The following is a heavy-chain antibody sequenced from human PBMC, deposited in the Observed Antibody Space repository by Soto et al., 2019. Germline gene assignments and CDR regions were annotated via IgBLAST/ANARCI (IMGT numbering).Heavy chain of an antibody. CDR3: ARDSTDADSGSYSGDY. J-gene: IGHJ4*02. D-gene: IGHD1-26*01. CDR2: ISSSSSTT. V-gene: IGHV3-48*02. CDR1: GFTSSSYS. Sequence: PGGSLRLSCAASGFTSSSYSMNWVRQAPGKGLEWVSYISSSSSTTYYADSVKGRFTISRDNAKNSLFLHMNSLRDEDTAVYYCARDSTDADSGSYSGDYWGQGTLVTVSS.